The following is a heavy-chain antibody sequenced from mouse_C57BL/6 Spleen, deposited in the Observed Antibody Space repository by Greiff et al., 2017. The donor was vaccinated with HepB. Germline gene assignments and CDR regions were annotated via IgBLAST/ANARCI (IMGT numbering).Heavy chain of an antibody. Sequence: VQLQQPGAELVRPGSSVKLSCKASGYTFTSYWMHWVKQRPIQGLEWIGNIDPSDSETHYNQKFKDKATLTVDKSSSTAYMQLSSLTSEDSAVYYCARYPYYYGSSYDAMDYWGQGTSVTVSS. V-gene: IGHV1-52*01. D-gene: IGHD1-1*01. CDR1: GYTFTSYW. J-gene: IGHJ4*01. CDR2: IDPSDSET. CDR3: ARYPYYYGSSYDAMDY.